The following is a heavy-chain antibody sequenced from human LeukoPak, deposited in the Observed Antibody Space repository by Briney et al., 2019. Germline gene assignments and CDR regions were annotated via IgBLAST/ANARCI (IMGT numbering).Heavy chain of an antibody. CDR3: ASEKYYDFWSGYYGYFDY. CDR1: GFTFSDYY. CDR2: ISSSGSTI. D-gene: IGHD3-3*01. J-gene: IGHJ4*02. V-gene: IGHV3-11*01. Sequence: GGSLRLSCAASGFTFSDYYMSWIRQAPGKGLEWVSYISSSGSTIYYADSVKGRFTISRDNAKNSLYLQMNSLRAEDTAVYYCASEKYYDFWSGYYGYFDYWGQGTLVTVSS.